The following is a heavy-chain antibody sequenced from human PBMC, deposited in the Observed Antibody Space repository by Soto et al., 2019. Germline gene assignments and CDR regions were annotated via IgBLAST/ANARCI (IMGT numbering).Heavy chain of an antibody. J-gene: IGHJ4*02. Sequence: GASVKVSCKASGYTFTGYYIHWVRQAPGQGPEWMGWMNPNSGGANYAQKFQGRITMSRDTPISTAYMELRRLRSDDTAVYYCARDIRPNVEVPAASPEYWGQGTLVTVSS. D-gene: IGHD2-2*01. CDR1: GYTFTGYY. CDR3: ARDIRPNVEVPAASPEY. CDR2: MNPNSGGA. V-gene: IGHV1-2*02.